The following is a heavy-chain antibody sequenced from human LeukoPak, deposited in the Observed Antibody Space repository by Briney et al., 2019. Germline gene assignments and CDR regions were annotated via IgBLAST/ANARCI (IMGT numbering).Heavy chain of an antibody. V-gene: IGHV4-59*08. D-gene: IGHD6-13*01. J-gene: IGHJ4*02. CDR2: IYYSGST. CDR3: ARQAGGSSWSPVDY. CDR1: GGSISSYY. Sequence: SETLSLTCTVSGGSISSYYWSWIRQPPGKGLEWIGYIYYSGSTNYNPSLKSRVTISVDTSKNQFSLKLSSVTAADTAVYYCARQAGGSSWSPVDYWGQGTLVTVS.